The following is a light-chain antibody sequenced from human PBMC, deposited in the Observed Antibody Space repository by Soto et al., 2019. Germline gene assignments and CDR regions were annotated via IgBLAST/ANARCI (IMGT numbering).Light chain of an antibody. Sequence: DIQMTQSPSTLSASVGDRVTMIFRASQSISSWLAWYQQKAGKAPKLLISKASNLDSGVPSRFSGSGSGTEFNLTISSLQPEDFATYYCQQYNSFIWTFGQGTKVDIK. V-gene: IGKV1-5*03. CDR3: QQYNSFIWT. J-gene: IGKJ1*01. CDR2: KAS. CDR1: QSISSW.